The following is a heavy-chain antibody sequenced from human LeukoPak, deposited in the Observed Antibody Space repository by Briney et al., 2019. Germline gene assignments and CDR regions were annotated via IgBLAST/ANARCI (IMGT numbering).Heavy chain of an antibody. D-gene: IGHD2-8*02. J-gene: IGHJ5*02. CDR2: ISADAVDT. Sequence: PGGSLRLSCAASGFTLSNYWMHWVRQAPGKGLVWVSAISADAVDTFYAPSVKGRFTISRDNSKNTLYLQINSLRAEDTAMYYCAKDVWWSVSWGQGTLVTVSS. CDR3: AKDVWWSVS. CDR1: GFTLSNYW. V-gene: IGHV3-23*01.